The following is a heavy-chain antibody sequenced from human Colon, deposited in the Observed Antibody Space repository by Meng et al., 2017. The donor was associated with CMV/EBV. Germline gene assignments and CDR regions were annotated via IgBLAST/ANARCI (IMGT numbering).Heavy chain of an antibody. D-gene: IGHD1-26*01. CDR3: VGELPGHNWFDP. V-gene: IGHV1-24*01. Sequence: ASVKVSCKVSGYTLTELSMHWVRQAPGKGLEWMGGFDPEDGETIYAQKFQGRVTMTEDTSTDTAYMELNSLRSEDTAVYYCVGELPGHNWFDPWGQGTLVTVSS. J-gene: IGHJ5*02. CDR1: GYTLTELS. CDR2: FDPEDGET.